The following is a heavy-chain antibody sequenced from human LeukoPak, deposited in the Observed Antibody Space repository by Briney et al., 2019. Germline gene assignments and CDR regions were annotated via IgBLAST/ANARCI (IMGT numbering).Heavy chain of an antibody. D-gene: IGHD2-2*01. J-gene: IGHJ4*02. V-gene: IGHV1-46*01. Sequence: ASVTVSCKASGYTFTSYYMHWVRQAPGQGLEWMGIINPSGGSTSYAQKFQGRVTMTRDTSTSTVYMELSSLRSEDTAVYYCARGPIYCSSTSCSPRYYFDYWGQGTLVTVSS. CDR2: INPSGGST. CDR1: GYTFTSYY. CDR3: ARGPIYCSSTSCSPRYYFDY.